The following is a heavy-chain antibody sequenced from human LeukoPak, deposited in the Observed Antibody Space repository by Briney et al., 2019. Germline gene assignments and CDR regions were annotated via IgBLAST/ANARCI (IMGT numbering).Heavy chain of an antibody. CDR3: ARFYFPPYYDFWSGYYRYNWFDP. J-gene: IGHJ5*02. CDR1: GDSLSSYY. D-gene: IGHD3-3*01. V-gene: IGHV4-59*12. CDR2: VYYTGNT. Sequence: SETLSLTCTVSGDSLSSYYWSWIRQPPGKGLEWIGYVYYTGNTNFNPSLKSRVTISVDTSKNQFSLTLSSVTAADTAVYYCARFYFPPYYDFWSGYYRYNWFDPWGQGTLVTVSS.